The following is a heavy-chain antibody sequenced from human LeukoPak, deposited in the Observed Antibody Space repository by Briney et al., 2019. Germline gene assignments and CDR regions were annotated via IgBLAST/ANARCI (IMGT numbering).Heavy chain of an antibody. D-gene: IGHD4-11*01. CDR2: ISSSGSTI. CDR3: ARIPTVTAFYYYYMDV. V-gene: IGHV3-11*04. Sequence: GGSLRLSCAASGFTFSDYYMSWIRQAPGKGLEWVSYISSSGSTIYYADSVKGRFTISRDNAKNSLYLQMNSLRAEDTAVYYCARIPTVTAFYYYYMDVWGKGTTVTVSS. J-gene: IGHJ6*03. CDR1: GFTFSDYY.